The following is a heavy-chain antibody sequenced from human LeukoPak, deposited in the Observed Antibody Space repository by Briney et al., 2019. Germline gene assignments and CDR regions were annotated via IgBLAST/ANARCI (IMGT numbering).Heavy chain of an antibody. CDR3: ARGGGLDV. Sequence: GGSLRLSCAASGFAFSSYVMTWARQAPGKGLEWVASINHNGNVNYYVDSVKGRFTISRDNAKNSLYLQMSNLRAEDTAVYFCARGGGLDVWGQGATVTVSS. V-gene: IGHV3-7*03. CDR1: GFAFSSYV. J-gene: IGHJ6*02. CDR2: INHNGNVN. D-gene: IGHD3-16*01.